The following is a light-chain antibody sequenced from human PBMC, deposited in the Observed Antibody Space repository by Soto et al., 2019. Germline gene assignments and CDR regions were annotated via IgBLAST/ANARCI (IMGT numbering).Light chain of an antibody. J-gene: IGKJ1*01. CDR2: SAS. V-gene: IGKV3-20*01. Sequence: EIVLTQSPGTLSLSPGERATLSCRASQTFSSSHLAWYQQKPGQAPRLIIYSASTRATGIPDRFSGSGSGTDFTLTISRLEPEDFAVYYCHQYDTAPRTFGQGTMVDIK. CDR3: HQYDTAPRT. CDR1: QTFSSSH.